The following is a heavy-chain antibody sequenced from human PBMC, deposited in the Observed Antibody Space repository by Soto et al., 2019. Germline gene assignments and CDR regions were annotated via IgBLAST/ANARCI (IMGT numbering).Heavy chain of an antibody. D-gene: IGHD1-26*01. Sequence: PSDTLSLTCTVSGGSISIYYWSWIRQPPGKGLEWIGYIYYGGSTNYNPSLKSRVTISVDTSKNQFSLKLSSVTAADTAVYYCARDRRGIVDPMSAPKDYYYYYMDVWGKGTTVTVSS. CDR2: IYYGGST. CDR3: ARDRRGIVDPMSAPKDYYYYYMDV. V-gene: IGHV4-59*01. J-gene: IGHJ6*03. CDR1: GGSISIYY.